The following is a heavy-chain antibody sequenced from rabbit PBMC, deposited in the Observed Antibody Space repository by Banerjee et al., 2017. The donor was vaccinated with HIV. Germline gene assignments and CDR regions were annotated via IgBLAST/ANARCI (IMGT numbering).Heavy chain of an antibody. Sequence: QSLEESGGDLVKPGASLTLTCTASGIDFSRYYMWWVRQAPGKGLEWIACIYGGSSGRNYYASWAKGRFTISQTSSTTVTLQMTRLTAADTATYFCGRDGSGYYGMDLWGQGTLVIVS. J-gene: IGHJ6*01. V-gene: IGHV1S40*01. CDR1: GIDFSRYY. CDR3: GRDGSGYYGMDL. CDR2: IYGGSSGRN. D-gene: IGHD1-1*01.